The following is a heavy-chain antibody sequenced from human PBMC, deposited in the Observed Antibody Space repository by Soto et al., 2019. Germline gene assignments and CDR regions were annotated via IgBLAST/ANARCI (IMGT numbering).Heavy chain of an antibody. CDR3: ERYNSGSAVY. J-gene: IGHJ4*02. V-gene: IGHV3-11*01. Sequence: GGSLRLSCAASGFTLSDYYMTWIRQAPGKGLEWVSYMSRGGNTIYYADSVKGRFTISRENAKNSLYLQMNSLRAEDTDIYYCERYNSGSAVYWGQGTLVTVSS. D-gene: IGHD6-19*01. CDR2: MSRGGNTI. CDR1: GFTLSDYY.